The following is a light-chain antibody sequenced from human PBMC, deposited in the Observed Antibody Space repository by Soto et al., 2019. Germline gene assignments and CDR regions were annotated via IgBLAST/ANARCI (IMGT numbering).Light chain of an antibody. CDR3: QQYGSSGT. Sequence: EIVFTHSPATLSFSPVERATLSCRASQSVSSSYLAWYQQKPGQAPRLLIYGASSRATGIPDRFSGSGSGTDFTLTISRLETEDFAVYYCQQYGSSGTFGQGTKVDIK. CDR2: GAS. J-gene: IGKJ1*01. CDR1: QSVSSSY. V-gene: IGKV3-20*01.